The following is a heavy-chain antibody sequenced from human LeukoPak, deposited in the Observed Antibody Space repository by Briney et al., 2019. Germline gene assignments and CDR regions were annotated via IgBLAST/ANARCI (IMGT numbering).Heavy chain of an antibody. CDR3: ARAVEAIAARPDFDY. CDR1: GFTFSSYS. Sequence: GGSLRLSCAASGFTFSSYSMNWVRQAPGKGLEWVSSISSSSYIYYADSVKGRFTISRDNAKNSLYLQMNSLRAEDTAVYYCARAVEAIAARPDFDYWGQGTLVTVSS. CDR2: ISSSSYI. V-gene: IGHV3-21*01. J-gene: IGHJ4*02. D-gene: IGHD6-6*01.